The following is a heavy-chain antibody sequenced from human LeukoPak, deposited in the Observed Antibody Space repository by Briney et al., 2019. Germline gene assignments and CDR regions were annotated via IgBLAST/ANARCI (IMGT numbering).Heavy chain of an antibody. J-gene: IGHJ4*02. CDR2: INWDSSQV. V-gene: IGHV3-9*01. CDR1: GFTLRDYA. CDR3: AKVFLTKHLWTTCAYFEY. Sequence: GGSLRLSCAASGFTLRDYAMHWVRQAPGKGLESVSGINWDSSQVGCADSVKGRFPISRDNAKNSLHLQLNGLTSEDTAFYYCAKVFLTKHLWTTCAYFEYWGQGTLVTASS. D-gene: IGHD1-1*01.